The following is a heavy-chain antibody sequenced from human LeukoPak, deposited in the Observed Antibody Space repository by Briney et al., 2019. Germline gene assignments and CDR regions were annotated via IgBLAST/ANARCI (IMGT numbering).Heavy chain of an antibody. CDR1: GFTFSRHD. Sequence: GGSLRLSCAASGFTFSRHDMRWVRQAPGKGLEWVSSISSAGGTTDYADSVKGRFTISRDNYKNTLYLQMNSLRAEDTAVYYCAKGWFGEFNFDYWGQGTLVTVSS. D-gene: IGHD3-10*01. CDR2: ISSAGGTT. V-gene: IGHV3-23*01. J-gene: IGHJ4*02. CDR3: AKGWFGEFNFDY.